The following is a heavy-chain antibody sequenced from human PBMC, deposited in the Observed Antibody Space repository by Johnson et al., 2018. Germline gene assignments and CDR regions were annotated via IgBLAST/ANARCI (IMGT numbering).Heavy chain of an antibody. CDR2: ISFDGRNK. CDR1: GFRFSDYG. Sequence: VQLVESGGGVVQPGRSXRLSCAASGFRFSDYGIHWVRQSPGKGLEWVAVISFDGRNKYYTDSVQGRFTISRADSKNTLFLHMNSLRAEDTAVYYCEKEGSSSSFYNYYYMDVWGKGTTVTVSS. V-gene: IGHV3-30*18. CDR3: EKEGSSSSFYNYYYMDV. J-gene: IGHJ6*03. D-gene: IGHD6-6*01.